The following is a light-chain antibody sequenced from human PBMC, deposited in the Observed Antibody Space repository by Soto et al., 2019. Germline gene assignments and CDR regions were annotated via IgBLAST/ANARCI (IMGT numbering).Light chain of an antibody. CDR2: DAS. J-gene: IGKJ3*01. CDR3: QQYGSAPFT. V-gene: IGKV3-20*01. CDR1: KSVSSSY. Sequence: EIGLTQSPGTLSLSPGERDTLSCRARKSVSSSYLAWYQQKPGQAPRLLIYDASSRATGIPDRFSGGGSGTDFTLTISRLEPEDFAVYYCQQYGSAPFTFGPGTKVDIK.